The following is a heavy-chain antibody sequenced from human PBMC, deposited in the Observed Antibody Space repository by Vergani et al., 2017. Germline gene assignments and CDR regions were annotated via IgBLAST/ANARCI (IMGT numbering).Heavy chain of an antibody. Sequence: DVHLAESGGGFFQPGGSLRLSCAVSGFSVSRNYMTWVRQTPGKGLEWVSVIYSGGSTSYADSVKVRFTVSRDYSKNTLYLQMFSLRGEDTAVYFRARGKTDTSGWYYFDSWCQGTLVTVSS. J-gene: IGHJ4*02. CDR2: IYSGGST. D-gene: IGHD6-19*01. CDR3: ARGKTDTSGWYYFDS. V-gene: IGHV3-66*02. CDR1: GFSVSRNY.